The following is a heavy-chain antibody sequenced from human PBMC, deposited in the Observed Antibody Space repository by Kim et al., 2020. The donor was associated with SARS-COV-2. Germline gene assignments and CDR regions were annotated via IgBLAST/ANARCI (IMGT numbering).Heavy chain of an antibody. D-gene: IGHD4-17*01. Sequence: GGSLRLSCAASGFTFSSYAMHWVRQAPGKGLEWVAVISYDGSNKYYADSVKGRFTISRDNSKNTLYLQMNSLGAEDTAVYYCARGLSMTTVTQVGMDVWGQGTTVTVSS. CDR3: ARGLSMTTVTQVGMDV. V-gene: IGHV3-30*04. CDR2: ISYDGSNK. J-gene: IGHJ6*02. CDR1: GFTFSSYA.